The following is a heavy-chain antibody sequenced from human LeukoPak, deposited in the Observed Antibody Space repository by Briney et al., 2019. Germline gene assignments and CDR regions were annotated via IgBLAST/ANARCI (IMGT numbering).Heavy chain of an antibody. CDR1: GGSFSGYY. V-gene: IGHV4-34*01. CDR3: ARRGAPLLWFGELSRSNYYFDY. Sequence: SETLSLTCAVYGGSFSGYYWSWIRQPPGKGLEWIGSIYYSGSTYYNPSLKSRVTISVDTSKNQFSLKLSSVTAADTAVYYCARRGAPLLWFGELSRSNYYFDYWGQGTLVTVSS. D-gene: IGHD3-10*01. J-gene: IGHJ4*02. CDR2: IYYSGST.